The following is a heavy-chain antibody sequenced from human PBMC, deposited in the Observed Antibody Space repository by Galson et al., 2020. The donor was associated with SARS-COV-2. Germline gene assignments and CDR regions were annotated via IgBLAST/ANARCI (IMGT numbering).Heavy chain of an antibody. V-gene: IGHV4-61*02. Sequence: SETLSFTCAVSGASISGSDYYWRWIRPPAGKGLEWIGRTHSGGSTNYNPSLKSRVAISVDTSKNQFSLKLTSVTAADTAVYFCAAGPVAGTGEWGQGTLVTVSS. CDR2: THSGGST. D-gene: IGHD6-19*01. CDR1: GASISGSDYY. CDR3: AAGPVAGTGE. J-gene: IGHJ4*02.